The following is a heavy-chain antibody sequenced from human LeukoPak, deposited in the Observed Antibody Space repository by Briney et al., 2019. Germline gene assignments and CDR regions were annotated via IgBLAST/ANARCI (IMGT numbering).Heavy chain of an antibody. D-gene: IGHD3-9*01. Sequence: SETLSLTCAVYGGSFSGYYWSWIRQPPGKGLEWIGEINPSGSTNYNPSLKSRVTISVDTSKNQFSLKLSSVTAADTAVYYCARGVLRYFDWLLDRNWFDPWGQGTLVTVSS. V-gene: IGHV4-34*01. CDR2: INPSGST. CDR1: GGSFSGYY. CDR3: ARGVLRYFDWLLDRNWFDP. J-gene: IGHJ5*02.